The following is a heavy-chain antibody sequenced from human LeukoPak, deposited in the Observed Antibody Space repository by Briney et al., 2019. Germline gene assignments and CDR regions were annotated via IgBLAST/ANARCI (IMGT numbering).Heavy chain of an antibody. Sequence: SVKVSCKASGGTFSSYAISWVRQAPGQGLEWMGGIIPIFGTANYAQKFQGRVTITTDESTSTAYMELSSLRSEDTAVYYCARGGYSVIDAFDIWGQGTMVTVSS. V-gene: IGHV1-69*05. CDR3: ARGGYSVIDAFDI. J-gene: IGHJ3*02. D-gene: IGHD5/OR15-5a*01. CDR2: IIPIFGTA. CDR1: GGTFSSYA.